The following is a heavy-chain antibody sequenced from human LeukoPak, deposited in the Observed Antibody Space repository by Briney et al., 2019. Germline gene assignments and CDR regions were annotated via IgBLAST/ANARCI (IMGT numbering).Heavy chain of an antibody. CDR3: ARHEPLYSSGLGVEDY. D-gene: IGHD6-19*01. J-gene: IGHJ4*02. CDR2: VYYSGNT. CDR1: GGSISSYY. V-gene: IGHV4-59*08. Sequence: SETLSLTCTVSGGSISSYYWSWIRQPAGKGLEWIGHVYYSGNTNYNPSLESRLTISVDTSKNQFSLRLSSVTAADTAVHYCARHEPLYSSGLGVEDYWGQGSLVTVSS.